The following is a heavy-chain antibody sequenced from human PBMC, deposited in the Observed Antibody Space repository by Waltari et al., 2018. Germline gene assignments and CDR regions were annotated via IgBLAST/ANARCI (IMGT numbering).Heavy chain of an antibody. CDR3: ARGVDFWSGYYVDY. D-gene: IGHD3-3*01. CDR1: GGSISSYY. Sequence: QVQLQESGPGLVKPSETLSLNCTVSGGSISSYYWGWIRQPPGKGLEWNGSIYYSGSTAYNPSLKRRFTISVDTSNNQFSLKLSSVTAADTAVYYCARGVDFWSGYYVDYWGQGTLVTVSS. CDR2: IYYSGST. V-gene: IGHV4-39*07. J-gene: IGHJ4*02.